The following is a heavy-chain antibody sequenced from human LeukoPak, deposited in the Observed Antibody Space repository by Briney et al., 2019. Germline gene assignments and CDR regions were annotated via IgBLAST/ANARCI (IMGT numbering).Heavy chain of an antibody. J-gene: IGHJ3*02. Sequence: QPSETLSLTCTVSGGSISSYYWGWIRQPAGKGLEWIGRIYTSGSTNYNPSLKSRVTISLGTSNNQFSLRLTSVTASDTAVYFCARTGEYSGSGPSWAFDIWGQGTMVTVSS. D-gene: IGHD3-10*01. CDR2: IYTSGST. CDR3: ARTGEYSGSGPSWAFDI. CDR1: GGSISSYY. V-gene: IGHV4-4*07.